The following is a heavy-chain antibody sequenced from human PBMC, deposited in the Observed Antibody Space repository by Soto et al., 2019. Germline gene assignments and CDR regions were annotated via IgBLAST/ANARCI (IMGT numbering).Heavy chain of an antibody. Sequence: PGGSLRLSCAASGFTFTRYSMNWVRQAPGKGLECVSSISSTTNYIYYADSMKGRFTVSRDNAKNTLYLQMNSLRPEDTAVYYCVKVSTFYDILTGYYSTNFFDPWGQGTLVTVSS. CDR3: VKVSTFYDILTGYYSTNFFDP. J-gene: IGHJ5*02. CDR1: GFTFTRYS. CDR2: ISSTTNYI. V-gene: IGHV3-21*01. D-gene: IGHD3-9*01.